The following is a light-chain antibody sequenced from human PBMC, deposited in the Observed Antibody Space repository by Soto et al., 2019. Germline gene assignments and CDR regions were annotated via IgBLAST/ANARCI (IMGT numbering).Light chain of an antibody. Sequence: DIHMTQSPTTLSAYVGDRVTITCRASQNINIWLAWYQQKPGKAPKLLIYKASSLEGGVPSRFSGSGSGTEFTLTISSLQPDDLATYYCQQYKAYSYTFGHGTKVDIK. CDR2: KAS. V-gene: IGKV1-5*03. CDR1: QNINIW. J-gene: IGKJ2*01. CDR3: QQYKAYSYT.